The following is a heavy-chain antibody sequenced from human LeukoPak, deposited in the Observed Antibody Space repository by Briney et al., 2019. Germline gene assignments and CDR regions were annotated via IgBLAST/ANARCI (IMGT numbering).Heavy chain of an antibody. V-gene: IGHV3-53*01. CDR1: GFSVSNNQ. D-gene: IGHD6-13*01. J-gene: IGHJ5*02. CDR3: ARDLPGVDSSIWYGDWLDP. Sequence: GGSLRLSCAASGFSVSNNQMSWVRQAPGKGLEWVSVIYSGGKTYYADSVKGRFTISRDNFKNTLYLLMNSLRPEDTALYYCARDLPGVDSSIWYGDWLDPWGQGTLVTVSS. CDR2: IYSGGKT.